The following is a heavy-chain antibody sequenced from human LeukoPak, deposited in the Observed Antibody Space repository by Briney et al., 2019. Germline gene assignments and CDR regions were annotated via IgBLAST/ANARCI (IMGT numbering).Heavy chain of an antibody. CDR3: AKDIGADPIYYFDY. Sequence: GGSLRLSCAASGFTFDDYAMHWVRQAPGKGLEWVSGISWNSGSIGYADSVKGRFTISRDNAKNSLYLQMNSLRAEDTALYYFAKDIGADPIYYFDYWGQGTLVTVSS. CDR2: ISWNSGSI. J-gene: IGHJ4*02. D-gene: IGHD3-3*01. V-gene: IGHV3-9*01. CDR1: GFTFDDYA.